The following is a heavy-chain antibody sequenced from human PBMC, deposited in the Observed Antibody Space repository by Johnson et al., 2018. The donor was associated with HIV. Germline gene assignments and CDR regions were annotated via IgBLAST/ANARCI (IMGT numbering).Heavy chain of an antibody. Sequence: VQLVESGGGLVQPGGSLRLSCAASGFIVSNYWMSWVRQAPGKGLEWVANIKQDGSEKNYVDSVKGRFIISRDNAKDSLYLQMNSLRAEDTAVYYCARDDTGYSSSFDAFDVWGQGTMVTVSS. CDR1: GFIVSNYW. V-gene: IGHV3-7*05. J-gene: IGHJ3*01. D-gene: IGHD6-13*01. CDR2: IKQDGSEK. CDR3: ARDDTGYSSSFDAFDV.